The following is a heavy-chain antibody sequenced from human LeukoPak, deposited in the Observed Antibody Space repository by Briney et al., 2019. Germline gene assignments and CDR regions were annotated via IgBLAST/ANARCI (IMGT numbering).Heavy chain of an antibody. D-gene: IGHD6-19*01. Sequence: KPGAPIKISCKGSGYSFTNYWIGWVRQMPGKGLEWTGIIYPGDSDTRYSPSFQGQVTISADKSISTAYLQWSSLKASDTAMYYCARRDSSGWYVFDIWGQGTMVTVSS. J-gene: IGHJ3*02. CDR3: ARRDSSGWYVFDI. V-gene: IGHV5-51*01. CDR2: IYPGDSDT. CDR1: GYSFTNYW.